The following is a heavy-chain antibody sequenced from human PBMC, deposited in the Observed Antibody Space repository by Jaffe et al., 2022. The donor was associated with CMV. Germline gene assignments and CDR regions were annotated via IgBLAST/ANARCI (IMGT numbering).Heavy chain of an antibody. CDR2: ISSGGSYE. CDR1: GFTFSTYT. D-gene: IGHD1-26*01. CDR3: ARGSSTSPSFDS. J-gene: IGHJ4*02. V-gene: IGHV3-21*01. Sequence: EVQLVESGGGLVKPGGSLRLSCAASGFTFSTYTMNWVRQAPGKGLEWVSSISSGGSYEYYADSVKGRFTVSRDNAKSSLYLQMNSLRDEDTAVFYCARGSSTSPSFDSWGQGTLVTVSS.